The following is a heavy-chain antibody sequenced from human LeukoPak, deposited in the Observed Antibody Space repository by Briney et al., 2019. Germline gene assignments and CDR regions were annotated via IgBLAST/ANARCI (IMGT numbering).Heavy chain of an antibody. V-gene: IGHV1-18*01. CDR3: ARGGSPYCGGDCYLDY. CDR1: GYTFTSYG. Sequence: ASVKVSRKASGYTFTSYGISWVRQAPGQGLEWMGWISAYNGNTNYAQRLQGRVTMTTDTSTSTAYMELRSLRSDDTAVYYCARGGSPYCGGDCYLDYWGQGTLVTVSS. D-gene: IGHD2-21*02. CDR2: ISAYNGNT. J-gene: IGHJ4*02.